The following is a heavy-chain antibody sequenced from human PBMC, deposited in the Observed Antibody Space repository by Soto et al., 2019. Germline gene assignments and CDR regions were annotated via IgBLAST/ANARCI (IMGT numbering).Heavy chain of an antibody. J-gene: IGHJ4*02. D-gene: IGHD2-2*01. Sequence: ASVKVSCKASGYTFTSYAMHWVRQAPGQRLEWMGWINAGNGNTKYSRKFQGRVTITRDTSASTAYMELSSLRSEDTAVYYCARGRGVPAAKDYWGQGTLVTVSS. CDR2: INAGNGNT. CDR1: GYTFTSYA. CDR3: ARGRGVPAAKDY. V-gene: IGHV1-3*01.